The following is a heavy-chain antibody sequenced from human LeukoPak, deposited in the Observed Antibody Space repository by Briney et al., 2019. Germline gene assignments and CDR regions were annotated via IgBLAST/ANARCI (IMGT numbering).Heavy chain of an antibody. CDR3: AKDQPASSSWPYYFDY. J-gene: IGHJ4*02. Sequence: QSGGSLRLSCAASGFAFSSYAMSWVRQAPGKGLEWVAAISGSGGSTYYADSVKGRFTISRDNFNNTLYLQMNSLKAEDTAVYYCAKDQPASSSWPYYFDYWGQGTLVTVSS. CDR2: ISGSGGST. CDR1: GFAFSSYA. V-gene: IGHV3-23*01. D-gene: IGHD6-13*01.